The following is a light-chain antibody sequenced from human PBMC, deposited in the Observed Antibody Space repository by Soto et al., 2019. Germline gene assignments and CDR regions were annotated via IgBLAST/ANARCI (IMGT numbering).Light chain of an antibody. V-gene: IGLV1-40*01. J-gene: IGLJ1*01. CDR3: QSYDISLSGYV. CDR2: GNI. Sequence: QSVLTQPPSVSGAPGQRVTISCTGSSSNIGAGFDVHWYQQLPGTAPKLLVYGNINRPSGVPDRFSGSKSGTSASLAVTGLQAEDEADYYCQSYDISLSGYVSGTGSKVTVL. CDR1: SSNIGAGFD.